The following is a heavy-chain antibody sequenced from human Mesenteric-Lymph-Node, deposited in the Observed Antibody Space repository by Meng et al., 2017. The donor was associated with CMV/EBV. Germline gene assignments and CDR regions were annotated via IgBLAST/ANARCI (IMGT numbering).Heavy chain of an antibody. J-gene: IGHJ6*02. CDR1: GGSVSSGSYY. V-gene: IGHV4-39*01. Sequence: GSLRLSCTVSGGSVSSGSYYWSWIRQPPGKGLEWIGSIYYSGSTYYNPSLKSRVTISVDTSKNQFSLKLSSVTAADTAVYYCARAVLRFLEWDLSPHPYGMDVWDQGTTVTVSS. D-gene: IGHD3-3*01. CDR3: ARAVLRFLEWDLSPHPYGMDV. CDR2: IYYSGST.